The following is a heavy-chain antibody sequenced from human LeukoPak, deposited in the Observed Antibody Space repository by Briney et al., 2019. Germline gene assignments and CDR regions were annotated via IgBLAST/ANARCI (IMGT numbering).Heavy chain of an antibody. CDR2: ISGSGGST. D-gene: IGHD2-15*01. Sequence: GGSLRLSCAASGFTFSSYAMSWVRQAPGKGLEWVSAISGSGGSTYYADSVKGRFTISRDNSKNTLYLQMNSLRAEDTAVYYCAKSPDATPYYYYYYMDVWGKGTTVTVSS. CDR3: AKSPDATPYYYYYYMDV. V-gene: IGHV3-23*01. J-gene: IGHJ6*03. CDR1: GFTFSSYA.